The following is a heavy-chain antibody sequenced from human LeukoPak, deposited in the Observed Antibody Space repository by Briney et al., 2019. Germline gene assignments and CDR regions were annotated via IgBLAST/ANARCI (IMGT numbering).Heavy chain of an antibody. CDR1: GFTFSSYA. Sequence: GGSLRLSYAASGFTFSSYAMSGVRQAPGRGLGGVSAISGSGGSTYYADSVKGRFTISRDNSKNTLYLQMNSLRAEDTAAYYCAKGGRGYSYGLLDYWGQGTLVTVSS. CDR3: AKGGRGYSYGLLDY. D-gene: IGHD5-18*01. V-gene: IGHV3-23*01. CDR2: ISGSGGST. J-gene: IGHJ4*02.